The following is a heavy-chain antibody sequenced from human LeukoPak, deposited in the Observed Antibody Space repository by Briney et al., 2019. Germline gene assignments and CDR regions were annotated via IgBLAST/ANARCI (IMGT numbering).Heavy chain of an antibody. D-gene: IGHD6-13*01. CDR2: ISSSGTII. J-gene: IGHJ4*02. Sequence: GGSLRLSCAASGFTLSGYEMNWVRQAPGKGLEWVSYISSSGTIIYYADSVKGRFTISRDNAKNSLYLQMNSLRAEDTAVYYCSSSSPTSYTDYWGQGTLVTVSS. V-gene: IGHV3-48*03. CDR1: GFTLSGYE. CDR3: SSSSPTSYTDY.